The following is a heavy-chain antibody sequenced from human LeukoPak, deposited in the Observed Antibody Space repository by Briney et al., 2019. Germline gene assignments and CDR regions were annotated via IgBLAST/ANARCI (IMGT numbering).Heavy chain of an antibody. D-gene: IGHD5-18*01. CDR2: IYYSGST. V-gene: IGHV4-30-4*01. CDR1: GGSISSGDYY. CDR3: AREMGRDTSFDY. J-gene: IGHJ4*02. Sequence: SETLSLTCTVSGGSISSGDYYWSWIRQPPGKGLEWTGYIYYSGSTYYNPSLKSRVTISVDTSKNQFSLKLSSVTAADTAVYYCAREMGRDTSFDYWGQGTLVTVSS.